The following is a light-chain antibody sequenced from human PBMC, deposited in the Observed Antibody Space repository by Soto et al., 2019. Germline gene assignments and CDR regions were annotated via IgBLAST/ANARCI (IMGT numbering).Light chain of an antibody. J-gene: IGKJ2*01. CDR1: QSISTY. CDR2: AAS. V-gene: IGKV1-39*01. Sequence: DIQMTQSPSSLSASLGDRVTITCRPSQSISTYLNWYQQKPGKAPKLLIYAASSLQSGVPSRFSGSGSGTDFTLTISSLQPEDFATYFCQESYSTPYTFGLGT. CDR3: QESYSTPYT.